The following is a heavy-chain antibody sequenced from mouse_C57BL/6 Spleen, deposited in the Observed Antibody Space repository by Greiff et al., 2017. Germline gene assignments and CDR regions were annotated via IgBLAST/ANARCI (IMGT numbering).Heavy chain of an antibody. Sequence: EVQLQESGPGLVKPSQSLSLTCSVTGYSITSGYYWNWIRQFPGNKLEWMGYISYDGSNNYNPSLKNRISITRDTSKNQFFLKLNSVTTEDTATYYCARGEIYYEFDYWGQGTTLTVSS. J-gene: IGHJ2*01. CDR1: GYSITSGYY. CDR2: ISYDGSN. CDR3: ARGEIYYEFDY. D-gene: IGHD2-4*01. V-gene: IGHV3-6*01.